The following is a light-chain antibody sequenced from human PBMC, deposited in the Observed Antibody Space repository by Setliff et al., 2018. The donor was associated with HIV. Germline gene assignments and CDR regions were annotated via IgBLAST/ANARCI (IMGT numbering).Light chain of an antibody. CDR2: DVS. CDR3: SSYTSSSTPYV. CDR1: SSDVGGYNY. V-gene: IGLV2-14*01. J-gene: IGLJ1*01. Sequence: ALTQPASVSGSPGQSITSSCTGTSSDVGGYNYVSWYQQHPGKAPKLMIYDVSKRPSGVSNRFSGSKSGNTASLTISGLQAEDEADYYCSSYTSSSTPYVFGTGTKVTVL.